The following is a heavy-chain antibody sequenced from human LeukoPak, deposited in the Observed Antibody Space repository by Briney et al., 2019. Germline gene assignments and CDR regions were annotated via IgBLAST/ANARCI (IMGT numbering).Heavy chain of an antibody. CDR3: ARVRRGYCSSTSCYTGAYYYYSMDV. V-gene: IGHV4-34*01. D-gene: IGHD2-2*02. CDR2: INHSGST. CDR1: GVSFSGYY. J-gene: IGHJ6*02. Sequence: KPSETLSLTCAGYGVSFSGYYWSWIRQPPGKGLEWIGEINHSGSTNYNPSLKSRVTISVDTSKNQFSLKLSSVTAADTAVYYCARVRRGYCSSTSCYTGAYYYYSMDVWGQGTTVTVSS.